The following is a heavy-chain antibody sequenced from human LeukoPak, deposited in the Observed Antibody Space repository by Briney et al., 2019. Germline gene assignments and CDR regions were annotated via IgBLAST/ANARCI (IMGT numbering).Heavy chain of an antibody. Sequence: GGSLRLSCAASGFTVSSNYMSWVRQAPGKGLEWVSVIYSGGSTYYADSVKGRFTISRDISKNTLYLQMNSLRAEDTAVYYCARDRGKYYDILTGYHPFDYWGQGTLVTVSS. J-gene: IGHJ4*02. D-gene: IGHD3-9*01. CDR1: GFTVSSNY. CDR2: IYSGGST. CDR3: ARDRGKYYDILTGYHPFDY. V-gene: IGHV3-66*01.